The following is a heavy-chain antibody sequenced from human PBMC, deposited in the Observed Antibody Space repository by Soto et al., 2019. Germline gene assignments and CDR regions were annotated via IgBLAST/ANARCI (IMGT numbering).Heavy chain of an antibody. CDR2: ISGSGGSR. Sequence: GGSLRLSCAASGFIYSGYAMSWVRQAPGKGLEWVSAISGSGGSRYYADSVKGRFTISRDNSKNTLYLQMNSLRAEDTAVYYCAKDRYNWNYGFDYWGQGTLVTVPS. V-gene: IGHV3-23*01. D-gene: IGHD1-7*01. CDR1: GFIYSGYA. J-gene: IGHJ4*02. CDR3: AKDRYNWNYGFDY.